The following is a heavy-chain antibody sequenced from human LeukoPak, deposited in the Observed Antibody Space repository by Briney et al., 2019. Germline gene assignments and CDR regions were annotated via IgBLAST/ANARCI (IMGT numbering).Heavy chain of an antibody. CDR1: GFTFSNYY. CDR2: IKQDGSEK. Sequence: PGGSLRLSCAAYGFTFSNYYRSWVRRAPGKGLEWVANIKQDGSEKHYVDSVKGRFTVSRDNAKNSLYLQMSSLRAEDTAVYYCARDSVIYGYWGQGTLVTVSS. J-gene: IGHJ4*02. D-gene: IGHD3/OR15-3a*01. CDR3: ARDSVIYGY. V-gene: IGHV3-7*01.